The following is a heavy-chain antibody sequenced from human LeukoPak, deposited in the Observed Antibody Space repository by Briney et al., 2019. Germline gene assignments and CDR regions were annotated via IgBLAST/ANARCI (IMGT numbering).Heavy chain of an antibody. Sequence: ASVKVSCKASGYTFTGYYMHWVRQVPGQGLEWMGWINPNSGGTNYAQKFQGRVTMTRDTSISTAYMELSRLRSDDTAVYYCARDLFPAAAGDLFGYWGQGTLVTVSS. CDR2: INPNSGGT. CDR3: ARDLFPAAAGDLFGY. D-gene: IGHD6-13*01. J-gene: IGHJ4*02. V-gene: IGHV1-2*02. CDR1: GYTFTGYY.